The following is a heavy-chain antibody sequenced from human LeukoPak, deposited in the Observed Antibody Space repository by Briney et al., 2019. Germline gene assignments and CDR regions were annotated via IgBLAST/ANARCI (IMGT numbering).Heavy chain of an antibody. J-gene: IGHJ5*02. CDR3: ARRKYGVGFDP. V-gene: IGHV4-34*01. CDR1: GGSFSGYY. Sequence: SETLSLTCAVYGGSFSGYYWSWIRQPPGKGLEWIGEINHSGSTNYNPSLKSRVTISVDTSKNQFSLKLSSVTAADTAVYYCARRKYGVGFDPWGQETLVTVSS. D-gene: IGHD2-8*01. CDR2: INHSGST.